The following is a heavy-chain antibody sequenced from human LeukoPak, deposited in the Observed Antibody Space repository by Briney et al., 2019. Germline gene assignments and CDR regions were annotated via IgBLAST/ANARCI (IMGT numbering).Heavy chain of an antibody. CDR3: ARDQGQWLAQASFDY. CDR2: ISAYNGNT. CDR1: GGTFSSYA. V-gene: IGHV1-18*01. Sequence: ASVKVSCKASGGTFSSYAISWVRQAPGQGLEWMGWISAYNGNTNYAQKLQGRVTMTTDTSTSTAYMELRSLRSDDTAVYYCARDQGQWLAQASFDYWGQGTLVTVSS. J-gene: IGHJ4*02. D-gene: IGHD6-19*01.